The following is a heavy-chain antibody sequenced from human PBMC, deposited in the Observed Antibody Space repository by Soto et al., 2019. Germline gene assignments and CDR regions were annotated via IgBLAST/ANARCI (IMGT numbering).Heavy chain of an antibody. V-gene: IGHV3-23*01. CDR3: AKVHGSGTYYNFPDY. Sequence: GGSLRLSCAASGFTFSTYAMSWVRQAPGKGLEWVSTISDSGGSTYYADSVKGRFTISRDNSKNTLYLLMNSLSAEDTALYYCAKVHGSGTYYNFPDYWGQGTLVTVSS. CDR1: GFTFSTYA. D-gene: IGHD3-10*01. CDR2: ISDSGGST. J-gene: IGHJ4*02.